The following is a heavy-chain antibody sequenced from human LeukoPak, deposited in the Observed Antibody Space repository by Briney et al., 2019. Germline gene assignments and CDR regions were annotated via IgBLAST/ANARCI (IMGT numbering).Heavy chain of an antibody. CDR3: AGGLFGVRAEMATPFDY. V-gene: IGHV1-69*04. CDR2: IIPILGIA. Sequence: ASVKVSCKASGGTFSSYAISWVRQAPGQGLEWMGRIIPILGIANYAQKFQGRVTITADKSTSTAYMELSSLRSEDTAVYYCAGGLFGVRAEMATPFDYWGQGTLVTVSS. D-gene: IGHD5-24*01. CDR1: GGTFSSYA. J-gene: IGHJ4*02.